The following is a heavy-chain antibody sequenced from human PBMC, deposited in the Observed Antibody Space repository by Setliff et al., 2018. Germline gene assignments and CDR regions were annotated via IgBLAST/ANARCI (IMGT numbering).Heavy chain of an antibody. CDR2: IHYTGVA. CDR3: AREVDIPIQSDGFDI. V-gene: IGHV4-30-4*01. CDR1: GDSITSNNYF. Sequence: SETLSLTCTVSGDSITSNNYFWSWIRQPPGKGLEWIVYIHYTGVAFYSPSLKSRAAIAMDTSKNQVTLRLASVTAADTAVYYCAREVDIPIQSDGFDIWGRGSMVTVSS. J-gene: IGHJ3*02. D-gene: IGHD5-12*01.